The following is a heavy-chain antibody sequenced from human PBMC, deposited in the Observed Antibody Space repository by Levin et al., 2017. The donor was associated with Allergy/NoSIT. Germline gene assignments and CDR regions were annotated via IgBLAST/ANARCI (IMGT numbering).Heavy chain of an antibody. CDR3: ERGGAAAGMNEY. CDR2: INTNTGNP. J-gene: IGHJ4*02. Sequence: ASVKVSCKASGYRFPSYTINWVRQAPGQGLEWMGWINTNTGNPTYAQGFTGRFVFSVDTSVRTAYLEIRSLKSDDTAVYYCERGGAAAGMNEYWGQGTLVTVSS. D-gene: IGHD6-13*01. V-gene: IGHV7-4-1*01. CDR1: GYRFPSYT.